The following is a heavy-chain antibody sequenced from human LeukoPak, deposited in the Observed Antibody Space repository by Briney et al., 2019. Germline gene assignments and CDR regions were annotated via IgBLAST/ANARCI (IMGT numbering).Heavy chain of an antibody. J-gene: IGHJ6*03. D-gene: IGHD2-2*02. CDR3: ATVRYCSSTSCYRDYYYYMDV. CDR2: MNPNSGNT. CDR1: GYTFTSYD. V-gene: IGHV1-8*01. Sequence: ASVKVSCKASGYTFTSYDINWVRQATGQGLEWMGWMNPNSGNTGYAQKFQGRVTMTEDTSTDTAYMELSSLRSEDTAVYYCATVRYCSSTSCYRDYYYYMDVWGKGTTVTVSS.